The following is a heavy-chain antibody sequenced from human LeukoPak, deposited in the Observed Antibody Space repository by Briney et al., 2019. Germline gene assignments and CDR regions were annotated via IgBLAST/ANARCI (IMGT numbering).Heavy chain of an antibody. Sequence: SETLSLTCAVYGGSFSGYSWSWIRQPPGKGLEWIGYIYHSGSTYYNPSLKSRVTISVDRSKNQFFLKLSSVTAADTAVYYCARDGNTPHWGQGTLVTVSS. CDR3: ARDGNTPH. J-gene: IGHJ4*02. CDR2: IYHSGST. V-gene: IGHV4-30-2*01. CDR1: GGSFSGYS. D-gene: IGHD1-7*01.